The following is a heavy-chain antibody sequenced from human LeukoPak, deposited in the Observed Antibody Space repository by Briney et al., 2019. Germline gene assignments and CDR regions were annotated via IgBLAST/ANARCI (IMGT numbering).Heavy chain of an antibody. CDR1: GGSISTYY. V-gene: IGHV4-59*01. D-gene: IGHD3-22*01. J-gene: IGHJ3*02. CDR3: AREYYYDSSGYYPPHAFDI. Sequence: PSETLSLTCTVSGGSISTYYWSWIRQPPGKALEWIGYNYYSGSTNYNPSLKSRVTISVDTSKKQFSLKLSSVTAADTAVYYCAREYYYDSSGYYPPHAFDIWGQGTMVTVSS. CDR2: NYYSGST.